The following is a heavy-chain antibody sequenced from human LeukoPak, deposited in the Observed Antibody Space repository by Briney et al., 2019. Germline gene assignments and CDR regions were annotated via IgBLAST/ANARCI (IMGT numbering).Heavy chain of an antibody. J-gene: IGHJ4*02. CDR2: INHSGST. CDR3: ARVAYSSGWYYFFGY. D-gene: IGHD6-19*01. V-gene: IGHV4-34*01. CDR1: GGSFSGYY. Sequence: PSETLSLTCAVYGGSFSGYYWSWIRQPPGKGLEWIGEINHSGSTNYNASLKSRVTISVDTSKNQFSLKLSSVTAADTAVYYCARVAYSSGWYYFFGYWGQGTLVTVSS.